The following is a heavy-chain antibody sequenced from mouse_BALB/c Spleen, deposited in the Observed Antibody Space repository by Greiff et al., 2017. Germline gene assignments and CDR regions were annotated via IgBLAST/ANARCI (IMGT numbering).Heavy chain of an antibody. CDR3: ARSGNLYFDY. D-gene: IGHD2-1*01. V-gene: IGHV5-17*02. CDR1: GFTFSSFG. CDR2: ISSGSSTI. J-gene: IGHJ2*01. Sequence: EVMLVESGGGLVQPGGSRKLSCAASGFTFSSFGMHWVRQAPEKGLEWVAYISSGSSTIYYADTVKGRFTISRDNPKNTLFLQMTNLRSEDTAMYYCARSGNLYFDYWGQGTTLTVSS.